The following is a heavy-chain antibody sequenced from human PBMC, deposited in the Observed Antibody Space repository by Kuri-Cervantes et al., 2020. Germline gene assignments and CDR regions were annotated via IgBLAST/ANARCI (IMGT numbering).Heavy chain of an antibody. J-gene: IGHJ4*02. Sequence: GESLKISCAASGFTFSSYGMHWVRQAPGKGLEWVAVIWYDGSNKYYADSVKGRFTVSRDNSKNTMYLQMDSLRLEDTAIYYCAKEVITSHWGQGTLVTVSS. D-gene: IGHD3-22*01. CDR3: AKEVITSH. V-gene: IGHV3-30*02. CDR2: IWYDGSNK. CDR1: GFTFSSYG.